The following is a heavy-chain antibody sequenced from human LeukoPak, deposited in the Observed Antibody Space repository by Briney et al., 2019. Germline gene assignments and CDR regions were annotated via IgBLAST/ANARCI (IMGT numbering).Heavy chain of an antibody. CDR1: GFAYSSYW. D-gene: IGHD5-18*01. CDR2: ISYDGSNK. V-gene: IGHV3-30*18. CDR3: AKDGQRGYSYGSYFDY. J-gene: IGHJ4*02. Sequence: GGSLRLSCAASGFAYSSYWMHWVRQAPGKGLEWVAVISYDGSNKYYADSVKGRFTISGDNSKNTLYLQMNSLRAEDTAVYYCAKDGQRGYSYGSYFDYWGQGALVTVSS.